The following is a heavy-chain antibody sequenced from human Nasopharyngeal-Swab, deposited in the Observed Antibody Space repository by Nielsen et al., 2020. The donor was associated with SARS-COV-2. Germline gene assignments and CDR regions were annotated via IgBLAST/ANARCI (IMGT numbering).Heavy chain of an antibody. D-gene: IGHD3-9*01. CDR3: ARPKLRYFDWTGRHDAFDI. CDR1: GGSICSSSYY. J-gene: IGHJ3*02. V-gene: IGHV4-39*01. CDR2: IYYSGST. Sequence: GPLRLSCKVSGGSICSSSYYWGWIRQPRGKGREWIVSIYYSGSTYYNPSLRSRVTISVDTSKNQFFLKLSSVTAADTAVYYWARPKLRYFDWTGRHDAFDIWGQGTMVTVSS.